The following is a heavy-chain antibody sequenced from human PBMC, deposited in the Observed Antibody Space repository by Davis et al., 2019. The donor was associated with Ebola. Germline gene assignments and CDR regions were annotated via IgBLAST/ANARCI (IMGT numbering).Heavy chain of an antibody. V-gene: IGHV3-49*03. CDR2: IRSKAYGGTT. D-gene: IGHD3-10*01. J-gene: IGHJ6*03. CDR1: GFTFGDYA. CDR3: TRDPRKTLWFGELLGRMDV. Sequence: GGSLRLSCTASGFTFGDYAMSWFRQAPGKGLEWVGFIRSKAYGGTTEYAASVKGRFTISRDDSKSIAYLQMNSLKTEDTAVYYCTRDPRKTLWFGELLGRMDVWGKGTTVTVSS.